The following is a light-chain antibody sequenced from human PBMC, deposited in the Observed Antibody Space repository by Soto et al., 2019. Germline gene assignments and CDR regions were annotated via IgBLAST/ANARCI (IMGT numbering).Light chain of an antibody. Sequence: QAVVTQEPSLTVSPGGTVTLTCGSSTGAVTSGHYPYWFQQKPGQAPRTLIYDISKKHSWTPARFSGSLLGDKAALTLSGVQPEDEAEYYCLLTYSDAVVFGGGTKVTGL. CDR2: DIS. CDR3: LLTYSDAVV. J-gene: IGLJ3*02. CDR1: TGAVTSGHY. V-gene: IGLV7-46*01.